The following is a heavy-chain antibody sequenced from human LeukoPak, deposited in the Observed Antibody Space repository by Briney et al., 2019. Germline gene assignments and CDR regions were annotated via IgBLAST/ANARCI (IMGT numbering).Heavy chain of an antibody. CDR2: IYFSGST. Sequence: SETLSLTCTVSGDSISSYSWSWIRQPPGKGLEWIGYIYFSGSTNYNPSLKSRVTISVDTSNNQFSLKLSSGTATDTAMYYCARYSGTYYHYWGQGTLVTVSS. J-gene: IGHJ4*02. V-gene: IGHV4-59*08. D-gene: IGHD1-26*01. CDR3: ARYSGTYYHY. CDR1: GDSISSYS.